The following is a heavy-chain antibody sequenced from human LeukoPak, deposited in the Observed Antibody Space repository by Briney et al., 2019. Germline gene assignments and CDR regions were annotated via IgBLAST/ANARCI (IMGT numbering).Heavy chain of an antibody. D-gene: IGHD6-19*01. CDR2: IKLDGSEK. V-gene: IGHV3-7*03. J-gene: IGHJ6*02. Sequence: GGSLRLSCAASEFTFSSYWMSWVRQAPGKGLEWVANIKLDGSEKSYVDSVKGRFTISRDNAKNSLYLQMNSLRVEDTAVYYCARDTWRAVAGTSTYYYTGMDAWGQGTTVTVSS. CDR1: EFTFSSYW. CDR3: ARDTWRAVAGTSTYYYTGMDA.